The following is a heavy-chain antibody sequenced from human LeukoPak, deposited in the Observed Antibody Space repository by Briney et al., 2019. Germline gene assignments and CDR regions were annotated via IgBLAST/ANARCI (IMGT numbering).Heavy chain of an antibody. J-gene: IGHJ4*02. CDR2: INSDGSST. Sequence: PGRSLRLSCAASGFTFSSYAMHGVRQAPGKGLVWVSRINSDGSSTSYADSVKGRFTISRDNAKNTLYLQMNSLRAEDTAVYYCARGAAGRFDYWGQGTLVAVSS. V-gene: IGHV3-74*01. D-gene: IGHD6-13*01. CDR1: GFTFSSYA. CDR3: ARGAAGRFDY.